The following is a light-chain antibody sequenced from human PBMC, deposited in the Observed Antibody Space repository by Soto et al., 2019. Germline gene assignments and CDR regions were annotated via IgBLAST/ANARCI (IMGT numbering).Light chain of an antibody. CDR2: GAS. J-gene: IGKJ5*01. CDR1: QSVGSNY. Sequence: EIVLTQSPGTLSLSPGERATLSCRASQSVGSNYLAWYQQTPGQAPRLLIHGASTRATGIPDRFSGSGSGTDFTLTLSRLESEDSAVYYCHQYASSPLTFGQGTRLENK. CDR3: HQYASSPLT. V-gene: IGKV3-20*01.